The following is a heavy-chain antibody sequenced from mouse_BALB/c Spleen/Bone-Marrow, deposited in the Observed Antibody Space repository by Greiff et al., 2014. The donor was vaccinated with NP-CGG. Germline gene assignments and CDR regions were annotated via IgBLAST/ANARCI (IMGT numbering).Heavy chain of an antibody. CDR2: IYPGDGDA. CDR3: ARVRNWADY. CDR1: GYAFSSYW. D-gene: IGHD4-1*01. Sequence: QVQLKQSGAELVRPGSSVKISCKASGYAFSSYWMNWVKQRPGQGLEWIGQIYPGDGDANYNGKFKGKATLTADKSSSTAYMQLSSLTSEDSAVYFCARVRNWADYWGQGTTLTVSS. V-gene: IGHV1-80*01. J-gene: IGHJ2*01.